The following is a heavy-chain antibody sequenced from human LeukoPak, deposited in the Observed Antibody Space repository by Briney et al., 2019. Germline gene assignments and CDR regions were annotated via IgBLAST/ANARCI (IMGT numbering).Heavy chain of an antibody. CDR3: AGVEMATYYYYGMDV. CDR2: ISYDGSNK. Sequence: PGGSLRLSCAASGFTFSNYAIHWVRQAPGKGLEWVAVISYDGSNKYYTDSVKGRFTISRDNSKNTLYLQMNSLRAEDTAVYYCAGVEMATYYYYGMDVWGQGTTVTVSS. V-gene: IGHV3-30*04. J-gene: IGHJ6*02. D-gene: IGHD5-24*01. CDR1: GFTFSNYA.